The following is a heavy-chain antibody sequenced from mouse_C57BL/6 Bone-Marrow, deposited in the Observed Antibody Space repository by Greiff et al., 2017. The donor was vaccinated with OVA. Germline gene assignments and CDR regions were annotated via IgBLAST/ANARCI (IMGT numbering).Heavy chain of an antibody. CDR2: IDPSDSYT. Sequence: QVLLQQPGAELVMPGASVKLSCKASGYTFTSYWMHWVKQRPGQGLEWIGEIDPSDSYTNYNQKFKGKSTLTVDKSSSTAYMQLSSLTSEDSAVYYCARCGYGSSSYYFDYWGQGTTLTVSS. V-gene: IGHV1-69*01. D-gene: IGHD1-1*01. CDR3: ARCGYGSSSYYFDY. J-gene: IGHJ2*01. CDR1: GYTFTSYW.